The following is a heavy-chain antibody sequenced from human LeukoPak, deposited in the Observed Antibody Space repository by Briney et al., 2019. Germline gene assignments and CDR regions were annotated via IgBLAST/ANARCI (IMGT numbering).Heavy chain of an antibody. J-gene: IGHJ4*02. CDR3: ARLPTVTFFDY. D-gene: IGHD4-17*01. V-gene: IGHV4-61*02. CDR2: IYTSGST. Sequence: SQTLSLTCTVSGGSFSSGSYYWSWIRQPAGKGLEWIGRIYTSGSTNYNPALKSRVTISIDTSKNQLSLRLSSVTAADTAVYYCARLPTVTFFDYWGQGTLVTVSS. CDR1: GGSFSSGSYY.